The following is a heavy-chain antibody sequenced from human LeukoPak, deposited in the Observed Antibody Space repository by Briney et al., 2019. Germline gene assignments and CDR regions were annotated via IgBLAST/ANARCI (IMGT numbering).Heavy chain of an antibody. CDR3: ARSPSMVRGVIYWFDP. V-gene: IGHV4-59*01. D-gene: IGHD3-10*01. J-gene: IGHJ5*02. CDR1: GGSISSYY. CDR2: IYYSGST. Sequence: SETLSLTCTVSGGSISSYYWSWIRQPPGKGLEWNGYIYYSGSTNYNPSLKSRVTISVDTSKNQFSLKLSSVTAADTAVYYCARSPSMVRGVIYWFDPWGQGTLVTVSS.